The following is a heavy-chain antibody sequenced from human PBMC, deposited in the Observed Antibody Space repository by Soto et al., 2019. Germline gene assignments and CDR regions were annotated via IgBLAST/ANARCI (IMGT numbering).Heavy chain of an antibody. J-gene: IGHJ4*02. CDR2: VSLTGDRT. D-gene: IGHD2-8*01. CDR1: RFSFSSYE. Sequence: GGSLRLSCVASRFSFSSYEMSWVRQAAGKGLEWVSRVSLTGDRTNYAGSVKGRFTVSRDNFKNTLYLEMDSLRPEDTAIYYCARGGGYCTPTSCAIDSWGRGTPVTRLL. V-gene: IGHV3-23*01. CDR3: ARGGGYCTPTSCAIDS.